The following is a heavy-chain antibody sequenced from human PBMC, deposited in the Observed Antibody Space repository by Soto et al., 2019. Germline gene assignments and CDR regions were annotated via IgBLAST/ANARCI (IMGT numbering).Heavy chain of an antibody. D-gene: IGHD6-13*01. Sequence: GGSLRLSCAASGFTFSSYAMHWVRQAPGKGLEWVAFISYDGSNEYYADSVKGRFTISRDNSKNTLYLQMNSLRAEDTAVHYCAREIAAGYYFDYWGQGTLVTVSS. CDR3: AREIAAGYYFDY. V-gene: IGHV3-30-3*01. CDR2: ISYDGSNE. J-gene: IGHJ4*02. CDR1: GFTFSSYA.